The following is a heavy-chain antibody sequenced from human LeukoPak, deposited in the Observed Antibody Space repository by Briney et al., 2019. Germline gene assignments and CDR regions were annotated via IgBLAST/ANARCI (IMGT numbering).Heavy chain of an antibody. Sequence: GGSLRLSCAASGFTFSNYAMHWVRQAPGEGLEWVAITTSDESNRRYADSVKGRFTISRDNSRNTLFLQMNSLRPEDTAVYYCARESGALRGCSFGLWGQGTLVTVSS. J-gene: IGHJ4*02. V-gene: IGHV3-30*04. D-gene: IGHD5-18*01. CDR2: TTSDESNR. CDR3: ARESGALRGCSFGL. CDR1: GFTFSNYA.